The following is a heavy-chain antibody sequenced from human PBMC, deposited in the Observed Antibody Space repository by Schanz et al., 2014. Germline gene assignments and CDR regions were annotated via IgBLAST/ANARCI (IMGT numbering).Heavy chain of an antibody. CDR3: ARDGVDAAAGGNY. V-gene: IGHV1-18*01. CDR1: GYTFTSHG. Sequence: QVQLVQSGAEVKKPGASVKVSCKASGYTFTSHGISWVRQAPGQGLEWMGWITAYNGDTNYALKLQGRLTMTRDTSTSTVYMELSSLRSEDTAVYYCARDGVDAAAGGNYWGQGTLXTVSS. D-gene: IGHD6-13*01. CDR2: ITAYNGDT. J-gene: IGHJ4*02.